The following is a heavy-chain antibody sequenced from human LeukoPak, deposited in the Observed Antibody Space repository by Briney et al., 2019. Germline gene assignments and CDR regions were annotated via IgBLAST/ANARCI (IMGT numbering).Heavy chain of an antibody. CDR2: ISGSGGST. Sequence: GGSLRLSCAASGFTFSSYAMSWVRQAPGKGLEWVSAISGSGGSTYYADSMKGRFTISRDNSKNTLYPQMNSLRAEDTAVYYCAKDVDSGSYYFDYWGQGTLVTVSS. CDR1: GFTFSSYA. J-gene: IGHJ4*02. D-gene: IGHD1-26*01. CDR3: AKDVDSGSYYFDY. V-gene: IGHV3-23*01.